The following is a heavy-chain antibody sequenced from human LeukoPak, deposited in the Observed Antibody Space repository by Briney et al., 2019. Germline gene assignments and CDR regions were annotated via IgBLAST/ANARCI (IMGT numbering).Heavy chain of an antibody. Sequence: PGGSLRLSCAASGFTFSSYGMHWVRQAPGKGLEWVAVISYDGSNKYYADSVKGRFTISRDNSKNTLYLQMNSLRAEDTAVYYCAKDSWIWGQGTMVTVSS. CDR3: AKDSWI. CDR2: ISYDGSNK. V-gene: IGHV3-30*18. CDR1: GFTFSSYG. J-gene: IGHJ3*02.